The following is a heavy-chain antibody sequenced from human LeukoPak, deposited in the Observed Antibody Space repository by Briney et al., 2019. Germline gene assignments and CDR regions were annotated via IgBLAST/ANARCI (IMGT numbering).Heavy chain of an antibody. CDR3: ASESAIVPSDTDVFDI. D-gene: IGHD2-2*01. CDR2: PWSGENNK. CDR1: GFSFSSYS. Sequence: GGPLRLSRVASGFSFSSYSMHWLRQAPGKALECLIFPWSGENNKYYRDSVKGRFTISRDTYKNKLYMQMSSLRAEHTDVYYCASESAIVPSDTDVFDIWGQGTMVTVSS. V-gene: IGHV3-33*01. J-gene: IGHJ3*02.